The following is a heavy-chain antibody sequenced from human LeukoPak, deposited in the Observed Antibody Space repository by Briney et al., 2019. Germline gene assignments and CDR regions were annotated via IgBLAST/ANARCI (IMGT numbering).Heavy chain of an antibody. J-gene: IGHJ5*02. CDR3: ARHIAAAGTGLNS. V-gene: IGHV3-23*01. CDR2: ISGSGGST. Sequence: GGSLRLSCAASGFTFSSYAMSWVRQAPGKGLEWVSAISGSGGSTCYADSVKGRFTISRDNSKNTLYLQMNSLRADDTAVYYCARHIAAAGTGLNSWGQGTLATVSS. D-gene: IGHD6-13*01. CDR1: GFTFSSYA.